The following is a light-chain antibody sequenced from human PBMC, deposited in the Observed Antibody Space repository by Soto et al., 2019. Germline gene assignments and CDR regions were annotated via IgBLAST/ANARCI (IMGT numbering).Light chain of an antibody. CDR2: GAS. V-gene: IGKV3D-15*01. CDR1: QSVSSN. CDR3: QQYNNWPVT. Sequence: EIVMTQSTATLSVSPGERATLSCRASQSVSSNLAWYQKKPGQAPRLLIYGASTRATGIPARFSGSGSGTELTLTISSLQSEDFAFYYCQQYNNWPVTFGPGTKVDIK. J-gene: IGKJ3*01.